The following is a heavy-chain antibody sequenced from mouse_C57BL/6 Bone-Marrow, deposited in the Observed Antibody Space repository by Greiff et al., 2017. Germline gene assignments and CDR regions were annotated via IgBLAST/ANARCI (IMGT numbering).Heavy chain of an antibody. D-gene: IGHD1-1*02. CDR1: GFTFSNYW. J-gene: IGHJ4*01. CDR3: TDYAPHYYAMDY. V-gene: IGHV6-3*01. CDR2: IRLKSDNYAT. Sequence: DVKLVESGGGLVQPGGSMKLSCVASGFTFSNYWMNWVRQSPEKGLEWVAQIRLKSDNYATNYAESVKGRFTISRDDSKSSVYLQMNNLRAEDTGIYYCTDYAPHYYAMDYWGQGTSVTVS.